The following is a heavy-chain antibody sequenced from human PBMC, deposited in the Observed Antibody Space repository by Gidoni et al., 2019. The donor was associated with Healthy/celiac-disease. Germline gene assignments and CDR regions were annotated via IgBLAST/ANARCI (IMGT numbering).Heavy chain of an antibody. CDR2: INSDGSST. CDR1: GFTFSSYW. J-gene: IGHJ6*02. D-gene: IGHD3-3*01. V-gene: IGHV3-74*01. Sequence: EVQLVESGGGLVQPGGSLRLSCAASGFTFSSYWLHWVRQAPGKGLVWVSRINSDGSSTRYADSVKGRFTISRDNAKNTLYLQMNSLRAEDTAVYYCARALHDDWSGYYFYYYYGMDVWGQGTTVTVSS. CDR3: ARALHDDWSGYYFYYYYGMDV.